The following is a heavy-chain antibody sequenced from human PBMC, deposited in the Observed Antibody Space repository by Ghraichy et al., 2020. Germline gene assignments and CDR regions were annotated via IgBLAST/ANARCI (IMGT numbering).Heavy chain of an antibody. J-gene: IGHJ4*02. V-gene: IGHV3-7*01. CDR3: TTYRFESYGSAWRFFDY. D-gene: IGHD6-25*01. CDR2: IGRDGGER. CDR1: GFTFSTYS. Sequence: GGSLRLSCTASGFTFSTYSMVWVRQPPGKGLEWVSNIGRDGGERDYVDSVRGRFTVSRDNAKNTLYLQMNNLEVEDTAVYYCTTYRFESYGSAWRFFDYWGQGVLVTVSS.